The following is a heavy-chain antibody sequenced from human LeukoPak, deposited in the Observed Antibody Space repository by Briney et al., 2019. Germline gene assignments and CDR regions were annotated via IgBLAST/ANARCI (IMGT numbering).Heavy chain of an antibody. CDR1: GYTFTSYD. CDR2: MNPNSGNT. Sequence: ASVKVSCKASGYTFTSYDINWVRRATGQGLEWMGWMNPNSGNTGYAQKFQGRVTMTRNTSISTAYMELSSLRSEDTAVYYCARGQFSSGWYPNYYYYGMDVWGQGTTVTVSS. D-gene: IGHD6-19*01. CDR3: ARGQFSSGWYPNYYYYGMDV. J-gene: IGHJ6*02. V-gene: IGHV1-8*01.